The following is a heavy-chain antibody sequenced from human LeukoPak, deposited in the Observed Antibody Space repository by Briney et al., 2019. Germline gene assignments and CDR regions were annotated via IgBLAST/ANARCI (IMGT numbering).Heavy chain of an antibody. Sequence: GGSLRLSCVASGFTVSSNFMSWVRQAPGKGLEWVSVIYSGGNTYYADSVKGRFTISRDNSKNTLYLQMNSLRPEDTAVYYCAREHIAAAGTNWFDPWGQGTLVTVSS. V-gene: IGHV3-53*05. CDR1: GFTVSSNF. J-gene: IGHJ5*02. D-gene: IGHD6-13*01. CDR3: AREHIAAAGTNWFDP. CDR2: IYSGGNT.